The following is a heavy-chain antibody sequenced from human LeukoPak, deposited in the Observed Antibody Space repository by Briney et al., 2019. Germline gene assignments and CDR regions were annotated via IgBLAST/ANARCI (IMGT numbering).Heavy chain of an antibody. V-gene: IGHV4-39*07. CDR2: IYYSGST. CDR1: GGSISSSSYY. Sequence: PSETLSLTCTVSGGSISSSSYYWGWIRQPPGKGLEWFGSIYYSGSTYYNPSLKSRVTISVDTSKNQFSLKLSSVTAADTAVYYCAREPRYYDILTGYYRAHFDYWGQGTLVTVSS. J-gene: IGHJ4*02. CDR3: AREPRYYDILTGYYRAHFDY. D-gene: IGHD3-9*01.